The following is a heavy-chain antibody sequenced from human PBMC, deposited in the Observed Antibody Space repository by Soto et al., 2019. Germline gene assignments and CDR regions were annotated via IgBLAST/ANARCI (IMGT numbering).Heavy chain of an antibody. CDR2: ISDSVDNT. V-gene: IGHV3-23*01. D-gene: IGHD6-19*01. CDR3: AKEPDTFQYSSGLSPYMHX. Sequence: VSLRLSCAASGFTFSNYAMNWVRQAPGKGLEWVSGISDSVDNTFYADSVRGRFTVSRDNSKNTLYLQMDSLRAEDPAVFYCAKEPDTFQYSSGLSPYMHXWGQEPTVTVS. J-gene: IGHJ6*02. CDR1: GFTFSNYA.